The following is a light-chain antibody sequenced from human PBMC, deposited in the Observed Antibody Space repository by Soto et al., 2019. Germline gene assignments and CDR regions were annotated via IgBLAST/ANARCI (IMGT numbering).Light chain of an antibody. CDR1: QSISTW. CDR3: QQYNSYSA. CDR2: KAS. V-gene: IGKV1-5*03. Sequence: DIQMTQSPSTLSASVGDRVTITCRASQSISTWLAWYQQKPGKAPKLLIYKASSLESGVPSRFSGSGSGTEFTISINSLQPDDFATYYCQQYNSYSAFGQGTKVEIK. J-gene: IGKJ1*01.